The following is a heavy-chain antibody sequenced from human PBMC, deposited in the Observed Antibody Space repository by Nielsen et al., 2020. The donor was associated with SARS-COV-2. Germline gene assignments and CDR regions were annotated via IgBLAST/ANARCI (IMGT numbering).Heavy chain of an antibody. J-gene: IGHJ5*01. CDR3: ARVDYGDYGAGMWFDS. CDR2: IYYSGSA. CDR1: GGSISNVGYY. Sequence: SETLSLTCTVSGGSISNVGYYWSWIRRHPGKGLEWIGYIYYSGSAQYNPSLESRVSMSVDTSNNYFSLSLTSVTAADTAVYYCARVDYGDYGAGMWFDSWGQGILVTVSS. V-gene: IGHV4-31*03. D-gene: IGHD4-17*01.